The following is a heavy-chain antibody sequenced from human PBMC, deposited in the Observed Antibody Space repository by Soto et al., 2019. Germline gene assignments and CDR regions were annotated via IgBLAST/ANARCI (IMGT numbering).Heavy chain of an antibody. CDR2: IYYSGST. J-gene: IGHJ5*02. CDR1: GGSISSGGYY. CDR3: ATDYYGSGSYRYWFDP. V-gene: IGHV4-31*03. Sequence: SETLSLTCTVSGGSISSGGYYWSWIRQHPGKGLEWIGYIYYSGSTYYNPSLKSRVTISVDTSKNQFSLKLSSVTAADTAVYYCATDYYGSGSYRYWFDPWGQGTLVTVSS. D-gene: IGHD3-10*01.